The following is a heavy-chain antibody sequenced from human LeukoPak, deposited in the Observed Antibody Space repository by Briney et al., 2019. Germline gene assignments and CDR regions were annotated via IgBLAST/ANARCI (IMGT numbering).Heavy chain of an antibody. D-gene: IGHD3-22*01. CDR1: GFTVSGNY. Sequence: GGSLRLSCAASGFTVSGNYMSWVRQAPGKGLEWVSVIYSDDRTYYADSVKGRFTISRDTSSDTVSLQMNSLRVEDTAVYYCARDRINMMVLGHDSGLDFWGQGTLVTVSS. V-gene: IGHV3-53*05. CDR3: ARDRINMMVLGHDSGLDF. CDR2: IYSDDRT. J-gene: IGHJ4*02.